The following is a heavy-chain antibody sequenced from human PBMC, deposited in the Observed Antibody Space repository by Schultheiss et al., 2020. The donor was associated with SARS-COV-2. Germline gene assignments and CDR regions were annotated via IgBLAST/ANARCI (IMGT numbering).Heavy chain of an antibody. CDR1: GFTVSSNY. V-gene: IGHV4-59*02. CDR2: IYYSGST. CDR3: ARAAVRGSYYYGMDV. J-gene: IGHJ6*02. D-gene: IGHD2-2*01. Sequence: GSLRLSCAASGFTVSSNYMSWVRQAPGKGLEWIGYIYYSGSTYYNPSLKSRVTISVDTSKNQFSLKLSSVTAADTAVYYCARAAVRGSYYYGMDVWGQGTTVTVSS.